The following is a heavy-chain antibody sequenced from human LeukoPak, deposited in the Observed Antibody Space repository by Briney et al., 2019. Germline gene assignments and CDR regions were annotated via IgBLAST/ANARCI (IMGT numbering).Heavy chain of an antibody. CDR2: IIPIFGTA. D-gene: IGHD2-15*01. CDR1: VGTFISYA. Sequence: ASVKVSCKASVGTFISYAISWVRQAPGQGLEWMGGIIPIFGTANYAQKFQGRVTITADESTSTAYMELSSLRSEDTAVYYCARAGYCSGGSCRYYYYYGMDVWGQGTTVTVSS. V-gene: IGHV1-69*13. J-gene: IGHJ6*02. CDR3: ARAGYCSGGSCRYYYYYGMDV.